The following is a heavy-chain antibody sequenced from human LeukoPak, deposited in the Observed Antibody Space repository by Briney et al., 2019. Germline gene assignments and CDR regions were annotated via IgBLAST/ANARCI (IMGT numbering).Heavy chain of an antibody. Sequence: GGSLRLSCAASGFTFSNNWMSWVRQAPGKGLEWVANIKGDGSEKYYVDSVKGRFTISRDNAKNSLYLQMNSLRAEDTAVYYCARLIGTTNFDYWGQGILVTVSS. CDR2: IKGDGSEK. CDR1: GFTFSNNW. CDR3: ARLIGTTNFDY. V-gene: IGHV3-7*01. D-gene: IGHD1-7*01. J-gene: IGHJ4*02.